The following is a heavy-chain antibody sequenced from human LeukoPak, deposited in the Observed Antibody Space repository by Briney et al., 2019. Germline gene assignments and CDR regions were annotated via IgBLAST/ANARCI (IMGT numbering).Heavy chain of an antibody. CDR2: INPNSGGT. Sequence: GASVKISCKASGYTFTGYYMHWVRQAPVHGLEWMGWINPNSGGTNYAQKFQGRVTMTRDTSISTAYMELSRLRSDDTAVYYCARVRRSEGWFDPWGQGTLVTVSS. J-gene: IGHJ5*02. CDR1: GYTFTGYY. D-gene: IGHD1-1*01. V-gene: IGHV1-2*02. CDR3: ARVRRSEGWFDP.